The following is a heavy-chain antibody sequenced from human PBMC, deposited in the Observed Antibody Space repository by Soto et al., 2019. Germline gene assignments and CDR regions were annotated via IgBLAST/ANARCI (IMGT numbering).Heavy chain of an antibody. CDR3: ARDSRDVWFGESTYYYGLDV. D-gene: IGHD3-10*01. J-gene: IGHJ6*02. Sequence: GGSLRLSCAAPGFTFSDYYMSWIRQAPGKGLEWLSYIGRSSSNTKYADSVKGRFTISRDNAKNSLYLQMNSLRVEDTALYYCARDSRDVWFGESTYYYGLDVWGQGTTVTVSS. CDR1: GFTFSDYY. CDR2: IGRSSSNT. V-gene: IGHV3-11*05.